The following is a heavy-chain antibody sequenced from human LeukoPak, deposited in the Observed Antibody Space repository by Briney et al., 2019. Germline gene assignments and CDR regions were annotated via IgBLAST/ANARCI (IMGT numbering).Heavy chain of an antibody. CDR3: ARWYSSSSEDWFDP. V-gene: IGHV4-34*01. J-gene: IGHJ5*02. D-gene: IGHD6-6*01. CDR1: GGSFSGYY. CDR2: INHSGST. Sequence: PSETLSLTCAVYGGSFSGYYWSWLRQPPGKGLEWIGEINHSGSTNYNPSLKSRVTISVDTSKNQFSLKLSSVTAADTAVYYCARWYSSSSEDWFDPWGQGTLVTVSS.